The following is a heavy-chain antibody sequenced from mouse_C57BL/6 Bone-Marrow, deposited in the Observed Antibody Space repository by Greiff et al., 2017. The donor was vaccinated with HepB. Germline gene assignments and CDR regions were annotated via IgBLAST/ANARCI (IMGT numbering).Heavy chain of an antibody. Sequence: QVQLKQSGAELVRPGASVKLSCKASGYTFTDYYINWVKQRPGQGLEWIARIYPGSGNTYYNEKFKGKATLTAEKSSSTAYMQLSSLTSEDSAVYFCARGRGYESFWGQGTTLTVSS. D-gene: IGHD1-3*01. CDR1: GYTFTDYY. J-gene: IGHJ2*01. CDR2: IYPGSGNT. CDR3: ARGRGYESF. V-gene: IGHV1-76*01.